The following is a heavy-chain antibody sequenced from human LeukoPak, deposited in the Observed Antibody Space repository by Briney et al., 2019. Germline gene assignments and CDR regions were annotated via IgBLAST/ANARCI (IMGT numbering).Heavy chain of an antibody. CDR2: INDDGSVK. D-gene: IGHD3-16*02. V-gene: IGHV3-7*02. J-gene: IGHJ6*02. CDR1: GFTFSTYG. CDR3: VSVYLDA. Sequence: GGSLRLSCAASGFTFSTYGMHWVRQAPGKGLEWVAQINDDGSVKNYVDSVKGRFTISRDNAKNSLYLQMNSLRDEDTAVYYCVSVYLDAWGQGTTVTVSS.